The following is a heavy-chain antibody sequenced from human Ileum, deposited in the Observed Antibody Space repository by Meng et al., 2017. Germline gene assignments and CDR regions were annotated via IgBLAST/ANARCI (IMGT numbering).Heavy chain of an antibody. Sequence: LRESAPGLVNSSDPRAHICKVSVASITSTHLFWIRQPPGKGLEFSGEISHSGNTNYNPSLKSRVTISADTSKNQLSLRLNSVTAVDTALYYCARGGLPGALDSWGQGTLVTVSS. D-gene: IGHD2-2*01. CDR1: VASITSTH. J-gene: IGHJ4*02. V-gene: IGHV4-59*01. CDR3: ARGGLPGALDS. CDR2: ISHSGNT.